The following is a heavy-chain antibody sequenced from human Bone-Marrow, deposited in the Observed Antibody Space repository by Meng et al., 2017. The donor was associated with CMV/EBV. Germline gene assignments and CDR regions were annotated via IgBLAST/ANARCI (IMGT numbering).Heavy chain of an antibody. Sequence: SGHTLVKPTQTLTLTCTFSGFSLSTSGVGVGWIRQPPGKALEWLALIYWNDDKRYSPSLKSRLTITKDTSKNQVVLTMTNMDPVDTATYYCANRLNYYGSGSYYNDDAFDIWGQGTMVTVSS. J-gene: IGHJ3*02. CDR1: GFSLSTSGVG. CDR3: ANRLNYYGSGSYYNDDAFDI. CDR2: IYWNDDK. D-gene: IGHD3-10*01. V-gene: IGHV2-5*01.